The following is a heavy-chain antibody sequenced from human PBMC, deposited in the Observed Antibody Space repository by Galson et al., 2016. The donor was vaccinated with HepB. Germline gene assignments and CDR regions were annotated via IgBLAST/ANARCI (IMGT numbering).Heavy chain of an antibody. V-gene: IGHV3-9*01. D-gene: IGHD5-18*01. CDR2: ISWDSGKI. J-gene: IGHJ6*02. Sequence: LSCAASGFTFDDYGMNWVRQVPGKGLEWVSGISWDSGKIGYADSVKGRFTISRDNAKNSLFLQMKSLRVEDTALYYCAKDKWIEPSGGMDVWGQGNTVTVSS. CDR1: GFTFDDYG. CDR3: AKDKWIEPSGGMDV.